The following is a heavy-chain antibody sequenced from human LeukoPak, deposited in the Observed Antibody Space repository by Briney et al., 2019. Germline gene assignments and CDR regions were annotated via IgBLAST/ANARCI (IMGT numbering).Heavy chain of an antibody. Sequence: GGSLRLSCAASGFTFSSYSMNWVRQAPGKGLEWVSAISGSGGSTYYADSVKGRFTISRDNSKNTLYLQMNSLRAEDTAVYYCAKDRSSGWYDLYYYYYYTDVWGKGTTVTVSS. CDR1: GFTFSSYS. CDR3: AKDRSSGWYDLYYYYYYTDV. CDR2: ISGSGGST. D-gene: IGHD6-19*01. V-gene: IGHV3-23*01. J-gene: IGHJ6*03.